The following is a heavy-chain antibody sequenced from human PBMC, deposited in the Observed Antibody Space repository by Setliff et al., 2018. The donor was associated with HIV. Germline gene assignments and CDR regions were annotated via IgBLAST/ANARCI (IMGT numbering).Heavy chain of an antibody. Sequence: SETLSLTCTVSGGTISSYDWSWIRQPPGKGLEWIGSIYYSGTTYYNPYLKSRVTISVDTSKNQYSVRLSTVTAADTAFYYCARMWRWSGPESYYFDSWGRGTLVTVSS. CDR3: ARMWRWSGPESYYFDS. V-gene: IGHV4-59*04. J-gene: IGHJ4*02. D-gene: IGHD2-21*01. CDR2: IYYSGTT. CDR1: GGTISSYD.